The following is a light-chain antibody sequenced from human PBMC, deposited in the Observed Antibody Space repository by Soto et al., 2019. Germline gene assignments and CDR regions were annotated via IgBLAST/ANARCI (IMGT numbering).Light chain of an antibody. Sequence: DIPMTQSPCTLSGSVGGRVTITCRASQTISSWLAWYQHKPGKAPKLLMFDVSNLESGVPSRFSGSGSGTEFTLTISSVHSDDFATYYRQQYDYSRTFGQGTKVDIK. V-gene: IGKV1-5*01. CDR3: QQYDYSRT. J-gene: IGKJ1*01. CDR2: DVS. CDR1: QTISSW.